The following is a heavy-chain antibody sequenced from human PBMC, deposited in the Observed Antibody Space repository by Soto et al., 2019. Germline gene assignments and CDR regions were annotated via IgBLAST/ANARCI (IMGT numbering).Heavy chain of an antibody. V-gene: IGHV1-69*01. CDR2: IIPIFGTA. Sequence: QVQLVQSGAEVKKPGSSVKVSCTASGGTFSSYAISWVRQAPGQGLEWMGGIIPIFGTANYAQKYQGRVTITADESPSTAYMEMSSLRSEDTAVYYCARSGVARHSFYSCGMDVWGQGTTVTVSS. CDR1: GGTFSSYA. J-gene: IGHJ6*02. D-gene: IGHD6-6*01. CDR3: ARSGVARHSFYSCGMDV.